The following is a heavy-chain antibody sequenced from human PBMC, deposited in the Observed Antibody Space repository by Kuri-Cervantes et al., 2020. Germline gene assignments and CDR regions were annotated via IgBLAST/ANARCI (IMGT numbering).Heavy chain of an antibody. CDR3: ARVPDYGDYVDY. V-gene: IGHV1-8*01. CDR2: MNPNSGNT. D-gene: IGHD4-17*01. J-gene: IGHJ4*02. CDR1: GYTFTSYD. Sequence: ASVKVSCRASGYTFTSYDINWVRQATGQGLEWMGWMNPNSGNTGYAQKLQGRVTMTRNTSISTAYMELSSLRSEDTAVYYCARVPDYGDYVDYWGQGTLVTVSS.